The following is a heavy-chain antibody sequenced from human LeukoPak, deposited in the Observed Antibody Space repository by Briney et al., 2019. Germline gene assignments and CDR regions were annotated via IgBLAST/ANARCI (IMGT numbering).Heavy chain of an antibody. D-gene: IGHD3-22*01. V-gene: IGHV1-2*06. Sequence: ASVKVSCKASEYTFTGYYMNWVRQAPGQGLEWMGRINPNSGGTNYAQKFQGRVTMTRDTSISTAYMELSGLRSDDTAVYYCARAEYYYDSSGLKGLPCDYWGQGSLVTVSS. CDR1: EYTFTGYY. CDR2: INPNSGGT. J-gene: IGHJ4*02. CDR3: ARAEYYYDSSGLKGLPCDY.